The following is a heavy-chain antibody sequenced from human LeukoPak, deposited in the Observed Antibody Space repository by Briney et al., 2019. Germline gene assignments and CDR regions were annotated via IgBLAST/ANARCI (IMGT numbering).Heavy chain of an antibody. J-gene: IGHJ4*02. V-gene: IGHV3-30*02. CDR1: GFTFSSYG. D-gene: IGHD6-13*01. CDR3: ARDLMGIAYRGAFYY. CDR2: IRYDGSNK. Sequence: PGGSRRLSCAASGFTFSSYGMHWVRQAPGKGLEWVAFIRYDGSNKYYADSVKGRFTIYRDNSKNTLYLQMNSLRAEDTAVYYCARDLMGIAYRGAFYYWGQGPLVPVSS.